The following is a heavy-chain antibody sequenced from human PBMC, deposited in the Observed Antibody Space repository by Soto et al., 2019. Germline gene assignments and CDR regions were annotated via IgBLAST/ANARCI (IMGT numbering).Heavy chain of an antibody. CDR1: GFSLSTSGVG. CDR3: AHSRKSYYDILTGYNY. Sequence: ESGPTLVKPTQTLTLTCPFSGFSLSTSGVGVAWIRQPPGKALEWLALIYWDDDKRYSPSLKSRLTITKDTSKNQVVLTMTNMDPGDTATYYCAHSRKSYYDILTGYNYWGQGTLVTVSS. V-gene: IGHV2-5*02. J-gene: IGHJ4*02. D-gene: IGHD3-9*01. CDR2: IYWDDDK.